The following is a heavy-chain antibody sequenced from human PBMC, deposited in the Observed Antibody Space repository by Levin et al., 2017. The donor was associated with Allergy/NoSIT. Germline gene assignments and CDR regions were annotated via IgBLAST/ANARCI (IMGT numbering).Heavy chain of an antibody. Sequence: SETLSLTCTVSGGSISSYYWSWIRQPPGKGLEWIGYIYYSGSTNYNPSLKSRVTISVDTSKNQFSLKLSSVTAADTAVYYCAMSEKGIAAAPVLDAFDIWGQGTMVTVSS. CDR3: AMSEKGIAAAPVLDAFDI. CDR1: GGSISSYY. V-gene: IGHV4-59*08. D-gene: IGHD6-13*01. CDR2: IYYSGST. J-gene: IGHJ3*02.